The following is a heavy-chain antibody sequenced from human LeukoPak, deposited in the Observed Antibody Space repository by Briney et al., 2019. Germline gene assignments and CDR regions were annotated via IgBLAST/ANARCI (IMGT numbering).Heavy chain of an antibody. Sequence: GSLRLSCAASGFTFSSYTMIWVRQAPGKGLEWVSVIYSGDSTYYADSVKGRFTISRDNSKNTLYLQMNSLRVEDMAVYYCARAGDGDADAFDIWGQGTMVTVSS. CDR1: GFTFSSYT. CDR3: ARAGDGDADAFDI. V-gene: IGHV3-66*01. D-gene: IGHD4-17*01. J-gene: IGHJ3*02. CDR2: IYSGDST.